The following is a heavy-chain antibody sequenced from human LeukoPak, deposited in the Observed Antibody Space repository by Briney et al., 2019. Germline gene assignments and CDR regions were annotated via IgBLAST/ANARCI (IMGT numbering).Heavy chain of an antibody. V-gene: IGHV1-69*06. CDR2: IIPIFGTA. CDR3: AKDGEGIVVVPAANFDY. CDR1: GGTFSNYA. J-gene: IGHJ4*02. D-gene: IGHD2-2*01. Sequence: SVKVSCKASGGTFSNYAISWVRQAPGQGLEWMGGIIPIFGTANYAQKFRGRVTITADKSTRTAYMELSSLRSEDTAVYYCAKDGEGIVVVPAANFDYWGQGTLVTVSS.